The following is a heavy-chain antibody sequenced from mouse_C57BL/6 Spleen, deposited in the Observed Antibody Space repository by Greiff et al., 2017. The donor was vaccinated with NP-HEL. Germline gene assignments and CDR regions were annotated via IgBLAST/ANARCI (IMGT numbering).Heavy chain of an antibody. V-gene: IGHV5-6*01. Sequence: EVKLVESGGDLVKPGGSLKLSCAASGFTFSSYGMSWVRQTPDKRLEWVATISSGGSYTYYPDSVKGRFTISRDNAKNTLYLQMSSLKSEDTAMYYCARPDSSSYEGRAMDYWGQGTSVTVSS. CDR3: ARPDSSSYEGRAMDY. CDR1: GFTFSSYG. J-gene: IGHJ4*01. D-gene: IGHD1-1*01. CDR2: ISSGGSYT.